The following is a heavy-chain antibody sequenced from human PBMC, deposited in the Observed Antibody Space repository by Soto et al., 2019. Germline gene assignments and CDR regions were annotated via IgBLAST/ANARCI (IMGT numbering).Heavy chain of an antibody. D-gene: IGHD6-19*01. J-gene: IGHJ4*02. CDR3: ASGLSRALAVAGTFDY. CDR2: IIPIFGTA. Sequence: QVQLVQSGAEVKKPGSSVKVSCKASGGTFSSYAISWVRQAPGQGLEWMGGIIPIFGTANYAQKFQGRVTITADESTSTAYMELSSLRSEDTAVYYCASGLSRALAVAGTFDYWGQGTLVTVSS. V-gene: IGHV1-69*12. CDR1: GGTFSSYA.